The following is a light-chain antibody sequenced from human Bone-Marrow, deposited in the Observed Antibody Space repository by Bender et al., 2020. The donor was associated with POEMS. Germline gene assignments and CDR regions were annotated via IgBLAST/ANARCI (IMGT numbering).Light chain of an antibody. CDR2: EVR. CDR1: SSDVGGYNL. Sequence: QSALTQPASVSGSPGQSITISCTGTSSDVGGYNLVSWYQQHPGKAPKLMIYEVRKRPSGLSNRFSGTKSANTASLTISGLQAEDEADYYCSSYTDNSYVFGSGTKVTVL. CDR3: SSYTDNSYV. V-gene: IGLV2-14*02. J-gene: IGLJ1*01.